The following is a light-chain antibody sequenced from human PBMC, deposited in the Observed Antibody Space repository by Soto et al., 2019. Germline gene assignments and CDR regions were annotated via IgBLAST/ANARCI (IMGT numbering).Light chain of an antibody. J-gene: IGKJ1*01. CDR1: QSISSW. CDR3: QQYHSYPWT. Sequence: DIQMTQSPSTLSASVGDRVTITCRASQSISSWLAWYQQKPGKAPKLLIYKASSLESGVPSRFSGSGSGTEFTLTISSLQPDDFATYCCQQYHSYPWTFGQGTKVEIK. CDR2: KAS. V-gene: IGKV1-5*03.